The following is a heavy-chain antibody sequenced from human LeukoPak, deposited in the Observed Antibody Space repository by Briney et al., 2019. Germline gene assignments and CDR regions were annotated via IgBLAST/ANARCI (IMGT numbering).Heavy chain of an antibody. CDR2: ISAYNGNT. J-gene: IGHJ4*02. Sequence: ASVKVSCKASGYTFTSYGISWVRQAPGQGLEWMGWISAYNGNTNYAQKLQGRVTMTTDTSTSTAYMELRSLRSEDTAVYYCAAPGASGFVGNFWSGPLDFWGQGTLVTVSS. CDR3: AAPGASGFVGNFWSGPLDF. D-gene: IGHD3-3*01. CDR1: GYTFTSYG. V-gene: IGHV1-18*01.